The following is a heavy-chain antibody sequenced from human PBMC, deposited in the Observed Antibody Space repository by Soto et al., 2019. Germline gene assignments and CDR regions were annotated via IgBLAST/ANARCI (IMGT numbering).Heavy chain of an antibody. V-gene: IGHV4-59*11. CDR2: IHYSGST. J-gene: IGHJ6*03. CDR3: AREVSGPGYYYYYMDV. D-gene: IGHD2-2*01. CDR1: ADPISGHY. Sequence: PSETLSLTCTVSADPISGHYCSWIRQPPGKGLEWIGYIHYSGSTSYNPSLKSRVTISVDTSKNQLSLRLSSVTAADTAVYFCAREVSGPGYYYYYMDVWGKGTTVTVSS.